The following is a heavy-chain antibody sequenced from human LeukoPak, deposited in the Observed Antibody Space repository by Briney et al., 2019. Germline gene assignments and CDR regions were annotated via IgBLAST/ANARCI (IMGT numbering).Heavy chain of an antibody. CDR3: ARDAQRGFDYSNSLRY. CDR2: IWSDGSNR. V-gene: IGHV3-33*01. D-gene: IGHD4-11*01. J-gene: IGHJ4*01. CDR1: GFIFSHYG. Sequence: GVSLRLSCAASGFIFSHYGMHWVRQAPGKGLERVAVIWSDGSNRFYAGSVKGRFTISRDNAQNTVFLQMNSLRAEDTAMYYCARDAQRGFDYSNSLRYWGHGTLVTVSS.